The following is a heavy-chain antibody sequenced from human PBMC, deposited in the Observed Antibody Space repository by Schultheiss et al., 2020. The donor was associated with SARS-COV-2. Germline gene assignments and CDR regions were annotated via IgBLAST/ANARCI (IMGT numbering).Heavy chain of an antibody. CDR2: ISSSSRYT. D-gene: IGHD3-3*01. V-gene: IGHV3-11*06. CDR1: GFTFSAYA. J-gene: IGHJ6*02. Sequence: GESLKISCAASGFTFSAYAMSWVRQAPGKGLEWVSYISSSSRYTNYADSVKGRFTISRDNSKNTLYLQMNSLRAEDTAVYYCARAIFVVVVNAMDVWGQGTTVTVSS. CDR3: ARAIFVVVVNAMDV.